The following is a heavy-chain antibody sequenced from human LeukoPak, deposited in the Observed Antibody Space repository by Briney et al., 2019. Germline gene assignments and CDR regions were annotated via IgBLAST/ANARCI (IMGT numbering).Heavy chain of an antibody. D-gene: IGHD5-24*01. CDR3: AKGGDGYNYYFDY. CDR1: GSTFSDYA. Sequence: GGSLRLSCTASGSTFSDYAMSWVRQAPGKGLEWVSGISGSGGSIRYADSVKGRFIISRDNSKNTLYLQMNSLRAEDTAVYYCAKGGDGYNYYFDYWGQETLVTVSS. CDR2: ISGSGGSI. V-gene: IGHV3-23*01. J-gene: IGHJ4*02.